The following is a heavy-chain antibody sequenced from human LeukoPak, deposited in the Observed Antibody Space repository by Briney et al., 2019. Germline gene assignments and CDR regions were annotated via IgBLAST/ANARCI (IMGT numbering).Heavy chain of an antibody. CDR1: GFTFSDYY. D-gene: IGHD3-22*01. Sequence: GGSLRLSCAASGFTFSDYYMSWIRQAPGKGLEWVSYISSSGSTIYYADSVKGRFTISRDNAKNSLYLQMNSLRAEDTAVYYCARGREYYYDSSDAFDIWGQGTMVTVSS. V-gene: IGHV3-11*04. CDR3: ARGREYYYDSSDAFDI. CDR2: ISSSGSTI. J-gene: IGHJ3*02.